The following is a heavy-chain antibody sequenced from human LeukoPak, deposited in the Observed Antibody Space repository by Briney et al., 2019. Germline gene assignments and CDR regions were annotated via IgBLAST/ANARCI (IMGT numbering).Heavy chain of an antibody. CDR1: GGSISSSTCY. J-gene: IGHJ4*02. CDR3: ARYYRNGPLDY. CDR2: IYYGGST. V-gene: IGHV4-39*01. D-gene: IGHD1-26*01. Sequence: SETLSLTCTVSGGSISSSTCYWGWIRQPPGKGLEWIGNIYYGGSTYYNPSLKSQVTISVDTSKNQFSLKLSSVTAADTAVFYCARYYRNGPLDYWGQGTLVTVSS.